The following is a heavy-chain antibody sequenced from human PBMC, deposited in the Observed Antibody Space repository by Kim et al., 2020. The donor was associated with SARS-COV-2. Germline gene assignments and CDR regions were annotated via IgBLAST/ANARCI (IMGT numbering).Heavy chain of an antibody. J-gene: IGHJ6*01. CDR2: IGDGDGST. CDR3: VKSQSNSCYGPSDL. V-gene: IGHV3-23*01. CDR1: GFTFSSFA. D-gene: IGHD2-15*01. Sequence: GGSLRLSCAASGFTFSSFAMSWVRQAPGKGLEWVSVIGDGDGSTYYADSVKGRFSISTDNSKDTLYRQMNSLRAEDTAVYYCVKSQSNSCYGPSDLWG.